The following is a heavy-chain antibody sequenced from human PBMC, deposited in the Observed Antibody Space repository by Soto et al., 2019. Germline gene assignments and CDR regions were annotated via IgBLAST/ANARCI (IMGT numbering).Heavy chain of an antibody. CDR3: ARDYGSSSKLYYFDN. V-gene: IGHV3-30-3*01. Sequence: GVSLRLSFAASEFTFSSYAMHWVRQAPGKGLEWVAVISYDGSNKYYADSVKGRFPISRDNSKNTLYLQMNSLRVEDTAVYYRARDYGSSSKLYYFDNWGHGILVTVSS. D-gene: IGHD3-10*01. J-gene: IGHJ4*01. CDR1: EFTFSSYA. CDR2: ISYDGSNK.